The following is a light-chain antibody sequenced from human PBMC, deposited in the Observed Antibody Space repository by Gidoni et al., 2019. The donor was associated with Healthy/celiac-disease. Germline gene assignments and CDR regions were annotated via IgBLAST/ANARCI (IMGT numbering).Light chain of an antibody. Sequence: ALTQPASVSGSPGQSITISCTGTSSDVGGYNYVSWYQQHPGKAPKLMIYDVSTPPSGVSNRFSCSKSGNTASLTISGLQAEDEADYYCSSYTCSSTKVFGGGTKLTVL. CDR2: DVS. J-gene: IGLJ2*01. CDR1: SSDVGGYNY. V-gene: IGLV2-14*01. CDR3: SSYTCSSTKV.